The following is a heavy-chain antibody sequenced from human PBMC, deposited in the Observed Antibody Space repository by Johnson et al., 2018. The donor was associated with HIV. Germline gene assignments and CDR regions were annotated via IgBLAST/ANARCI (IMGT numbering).Heavy chain of an antibody. V-gene: IGHV3-43D*03. J-gene: IGHJ3*01. CDR1: GFKFDDCA. Sequence: QLLESGGVVVQPGGSLRLSCAASGFKFDDCAMHWVRQAPGNGLEWVSLIRWDGAVTHYVDSVKGRFTISRDNSRNSLYLQMKSLRTEDTALYYCARAEIYEGRIGDFAFDVWGRGTMVTVSS. CDR3: ARAEIYEGRIGDFAFDV. D-gene: IGHD3-10*01. CDR2: IRWDGAVT.